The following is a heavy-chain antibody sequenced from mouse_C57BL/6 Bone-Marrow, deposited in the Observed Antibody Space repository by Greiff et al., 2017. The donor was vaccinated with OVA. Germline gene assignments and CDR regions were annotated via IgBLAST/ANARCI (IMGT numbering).Heavy chain of an antibody. D-gene: IGHD1-1*01. J-gene: IGHJ4*01. V-gene: IGHV14-2*01. CDR1: GFNIKDYY. CDR2: IDPEDGEP. CDR3: APSSYYAMDY. Sequence: EVQLQQSGAELVKQGASVKLSCTASGFNIKDYYMHWVKQRTEPGLEWIGRIDPEDGEPKYEPKLQGQATITADTASNTAYRQLSSLTSEDTAVKYCAPSSYYAMDYWGQGTSVTVSS.